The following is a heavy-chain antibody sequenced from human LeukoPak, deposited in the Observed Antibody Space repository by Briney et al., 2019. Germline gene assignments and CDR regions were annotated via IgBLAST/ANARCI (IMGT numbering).Heavy chain of an antibody. V-gene: IGHV1-46*01. J-gene: IGHJ5*02. D-gene: IGHD3-10*01. CDR2: INPSGGST. CDR1: GYTFTSYY. CDR3: ARDWVGYYGSGSGGDWFDP. Sequence: ASVKVSCKASGYTFTSYYMHWVRQAPGKGLEWMGIINPSGGSTNYAQKLQGRVTMTTDTSTSTAYMELRSLRSDDTAVYYCARDWVGYYGSGSGGDWFDPWGQGTLVTVSS.